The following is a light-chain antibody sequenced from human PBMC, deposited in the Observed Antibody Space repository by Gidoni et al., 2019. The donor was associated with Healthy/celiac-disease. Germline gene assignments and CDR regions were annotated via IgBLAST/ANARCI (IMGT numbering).Light chain of an antibody. Sequence: EIVMTQSPATLSVSPGERATLPCRASQSVSSNLAGYQQKPGQAPRRLINGASTRATGIPARSSGGGAGKEYTLTISSLQAEDYAVYYCRQYSNWGPWTFGQGTKVEIK. V-gene: IGKV3-15*01. CDR2: GAS. CDR1: QSVSSN. J-gene: IGKJ1*01. CDR3: RQYSNWGPWT.